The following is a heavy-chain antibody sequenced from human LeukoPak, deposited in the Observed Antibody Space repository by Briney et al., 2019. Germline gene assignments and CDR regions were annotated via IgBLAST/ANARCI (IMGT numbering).Heavy chain of an antibody. CDR3: ARGRDYVWGSYRTDY. Sequence: SETLSLTCTVSGYSISSGYYWGWIRQPPGKGLEWIGSIYHSGSTYYNPSLKSRVTISVDTSKNQFSLKLSSVTAADTAVYYCARGRDYVWGSYRTDYWGQGTLVTVSS. D-gene: IGHD3-16*02. V-gene: IGHV4-38-2*02. CDR2: IYHSGST. CDR1: GYSISSGYY. J-gene: IGHJ4*02.